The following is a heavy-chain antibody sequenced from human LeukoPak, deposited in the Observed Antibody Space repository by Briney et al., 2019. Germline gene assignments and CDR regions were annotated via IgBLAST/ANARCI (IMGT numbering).Heavy chain of an antibody. CDR3: ARRLPAVAGTSWFDP. V-gene: IGHV4-59*08. J-gene: IGHJ5*02. D-gene: IGHD6-19*01. CDR1: GGSISSYY. CDR2: IYYSGST. Sequence: PSETLSLTCTVSGGSISSYYWSWIRQPPGKGLEWIGYIYYSGSTYYNPSLKSRVTISVDTSKNQFSLKLSSVTAADTAVYYCARRLPAVAGTSWFDPWGQGTLVTVSS.